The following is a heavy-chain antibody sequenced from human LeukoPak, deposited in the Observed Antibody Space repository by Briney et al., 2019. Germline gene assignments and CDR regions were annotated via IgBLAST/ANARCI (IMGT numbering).Heavy chain of an antibody. CDR3: ARDGDTVLTRGYYYYMDV. D-gene: IGHD4-23*01. CDR1: GYTFSNYG. J-gene: IGHJ6*03. CDR2: LSPYNGNT. Sequence: ASVKVSCKASGYTFSNYGLTWVRQAPGHGLEWMGWLSPYNGNTNYAQNLQGRVTMTTDTSTAYMELRSLRSADTAVYYCARDGDTVLTRGYYYYMDVWGKGTTVTVSS. V-gene: IGHV1-18*01.